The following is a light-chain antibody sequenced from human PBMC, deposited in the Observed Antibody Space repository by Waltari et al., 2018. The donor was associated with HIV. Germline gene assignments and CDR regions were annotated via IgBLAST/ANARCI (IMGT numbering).Light chain of an antibody. CDR3: CSYAGTSTYVA. CDR2: EVS. CDR1: SSDVGSYNL. V-gene: IGLV2-23*02. Sequence: QSALTQPASVSGSPGQSITISCTGTSSDVGSYNLVSWYQQHPGKATKLTIYEVSKRPSGVSNRFHGSKSGNTASLTISGLQAEDEADYYCCSYAGTSTYVAFGGGTKLTVL. J-gene: IGLJ2*01.